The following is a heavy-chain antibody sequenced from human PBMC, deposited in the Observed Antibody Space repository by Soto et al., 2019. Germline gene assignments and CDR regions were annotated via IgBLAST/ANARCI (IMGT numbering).Heavy chain of an antibody. CDR3: ARDLRYCSSTSCYSNWFDP. D-gene: IGHD2-2*01. J-gene: IGHJ5*02. CDR2: IYYSGST. CDR1: GGSISSGGYY. V-gene: IGHV4-31*03. Sequence: SETLSLTCTVSGGSISSGGYYWSWIRQHPGKGLEWIGYIYYSGSTYYNPSLKSRVTISVDTSKNQFSLKLSSVTAADTAVYYCARDLRYCSSTSCYSNWFDPWGQGTLVTVSS.